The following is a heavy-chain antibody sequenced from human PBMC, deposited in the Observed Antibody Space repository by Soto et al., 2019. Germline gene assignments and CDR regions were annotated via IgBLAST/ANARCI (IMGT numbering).Heavy chain of an antibody. D-gene: IGHD4-17*01. Sequence: SETLSLTCTVSGGSISSGGYYWSWIRQHPGKGLEWIGYIYYSGSTYYNPSLKSRVTISVDTSKTQFSLKLSSVTAAAAAVYYGARDRTPYGDYWYFDLWGRGTLVTVSS. CDR1: GGSISSGGYY. V-gene: IGHV4-31*03. CDR3: ARDRTPYGDYWYFDL. CDR2: IYYSGST. J-gene: IGHJ2*01.